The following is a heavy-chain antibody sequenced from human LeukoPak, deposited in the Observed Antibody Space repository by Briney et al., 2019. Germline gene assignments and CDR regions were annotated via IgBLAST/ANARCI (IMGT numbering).Heavy chain of an antibody. CDR3: ARAGTYYDFWSATSRAFDI. V-gene: IGHV3-74*01. Sequence: PGGSLRLSCAASGFTFSSYWMHWVRQAPGKGLVWVSRINSDGSSTSYADSVKGRFTISRDNAKNTLYLQMNSLRAEDTAVYYCARAGTYYDFWSATSRAFDIWGQGTMVTVSS. CDR1: GFTFSSYW. CDR2: INSDGSST. J-gene: IGHJ3*02. D-gene: IGHD3-3*01.